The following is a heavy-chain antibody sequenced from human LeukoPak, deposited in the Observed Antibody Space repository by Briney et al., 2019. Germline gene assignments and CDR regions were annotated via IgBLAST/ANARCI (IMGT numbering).Heavy chain of an antibody. CDR3: ARTSLGAMALGY. V-gene: IGHV3-23*01. J-gene: IGHJ4*02. D-gene: IGHD5-18*01. CDR1: GFTFSSYS. Sequence: GGSLRLSCAASGFTFSSYSMNWVRQAPGKGLDWVSGISGSGDRTHYADSVKGRFTISRDNSKNTMYLQMDSLRAEDAAVYYCARTSLGAMALGYWGQGTLVSVSS. CDR2: ISGSGDRT.